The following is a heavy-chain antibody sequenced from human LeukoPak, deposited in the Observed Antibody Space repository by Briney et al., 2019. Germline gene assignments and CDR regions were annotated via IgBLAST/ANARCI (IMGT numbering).Heavy chain of an antibody. Sequence: ASVKVSCKVSGYTLTELSMHWVRQAPGKGCEWMGGFDPEDGETIYAQKFQGRVTITEATSTDTAYMELSSLRSEDTAVYYCATGQLLCLDYWGQGTLVTVSS. J-gene: IGHJ4*02. V-gene: IGHV1-24*01. CDR3: ATGQLLCLDY. CDR1: GYTLTELS. CDR2: FDPEDGET. D-gene: IGHD2-2*01.